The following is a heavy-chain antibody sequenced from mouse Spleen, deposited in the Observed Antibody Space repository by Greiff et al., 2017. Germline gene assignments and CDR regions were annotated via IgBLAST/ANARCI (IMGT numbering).Heavy chain of an antibody. CDR1: GYTFTSYV. Sequence: VQLQQSGPELVKPGASVKMSCKASGYTFTSYVMHWVKQKPGQGLEWIGYINPYNDGTNFNEKFKSKATLTVDKSSSTAYMQLSSLTSEDSAVYYCARSYYRYDGLSWFAYWGQGTLVTVSA. CDR2: INPYNDGT. V-gene: IGHV1-14*01. D-gene: IGHD2-14*01. J-gene: IGHJ3*01. CDR3: ARSYYRYDGLSWFAY.